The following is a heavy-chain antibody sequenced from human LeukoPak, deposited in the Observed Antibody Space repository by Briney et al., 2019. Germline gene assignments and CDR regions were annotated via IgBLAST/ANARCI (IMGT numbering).Heavy chain of an antibody. D-gene: IGHD1-26*01. CDR2: ISHSGTT. CDR3: ARGNSESYYRGYYFDY. CDR1: GGSISSFY. V-gene: IGHV4-59*01. J-gene: IGHJ4*02. Sequence: SETLSLTCTVSGGSISSFYWSWIRQPPEKGLEWIGYISHSGTTNYNPSLKSRVTISVDTSMNQFSLKLSSVTAADTAVYYCARGNSESYYRGYYFDYWGQGTLVTVSS.